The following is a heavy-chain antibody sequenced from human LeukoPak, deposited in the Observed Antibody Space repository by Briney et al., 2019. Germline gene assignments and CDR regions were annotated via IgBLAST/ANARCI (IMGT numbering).Heavy chain of an antibody. CDR3: ARETWIQLWSGRYYYYGMDV. J-gene: IGHJ6*02. D-gene: IGHD5-18*01. CDR2: INHSGST. V-gene: IGHV4-34*01. Sequence: KPSETLSLTCAVYGGSFSGYYWSWIRQPPGKGLEWIGEINHSGSTNYNPSLKSRVTISVDTSKNQFSLKLSSETAADTAVYYCARETWIQLWSGRYYYYGMDVWGQGTTVTVSS. CDR1: GGSFSGYY.